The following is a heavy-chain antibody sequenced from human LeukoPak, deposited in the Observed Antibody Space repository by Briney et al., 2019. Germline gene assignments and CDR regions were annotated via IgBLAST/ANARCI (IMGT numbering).Heavy chain of an antibody. D-gene: IGHD6-19*01. CDR2: IKQDGSEK. Sequence: GGSLRLYCTSSKITFSSYWMSWVRQAPGKGLEWVANIKQDGSEKYYVDSLKGRFTISRDNAKNSLYLQMNSLRAEDTAVYYCATSQTTSGRYGNAFDIWGQGTMVTVSS. V-gene: IGHV3-7*01. CDR1: KITFSSYW. J-gene: IGHJ3*02. CDR3: ATSQTTSGRYGNAFDI.